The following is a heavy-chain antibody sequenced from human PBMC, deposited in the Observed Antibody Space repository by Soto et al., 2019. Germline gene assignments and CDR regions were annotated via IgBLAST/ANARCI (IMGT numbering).Heavy chain of an antibody. V-gene: IGHV1-69*12. CDR1: GGTFSSYA. CDR2: IIPIFGTA. J-gene: IGHJ4*02. Sequence: QVQLVQSGAEVKKPGSSVKVSCKASGGTFSSYAISWVRQAPGQGLEWMGGIIPIFGTANYAQKFQGRVTIXGDXSXITAYMELSSLRSEDTAVYYCARXXRPXXXGDYVYYWGQGTLVTVSS. CDR3: ARXXRPXXXGDYVYY. D-gene: IGHD4-17*01.